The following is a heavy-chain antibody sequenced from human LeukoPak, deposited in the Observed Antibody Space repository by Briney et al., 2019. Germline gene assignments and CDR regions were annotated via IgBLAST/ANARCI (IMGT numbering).Heavy chain of an antibody. Sequence: NASETLSLTCTVSGYSISSGYYWGWIRQPPGKGLEWIGSMYHSGSTYYNPSLKSRVTISVDTSKNQFSLKLSSVTAADTAVYYCARAMPDAFDIWGQGTMVTVSS. CDR3: ARAMPDAFDI. CDR1: GYSISSGYY. J-gene: IGHJ3*02. CDR2: MYHSGST. D-gene: IGHD2-2*01. V-gene: IGHV4-38-2*02.